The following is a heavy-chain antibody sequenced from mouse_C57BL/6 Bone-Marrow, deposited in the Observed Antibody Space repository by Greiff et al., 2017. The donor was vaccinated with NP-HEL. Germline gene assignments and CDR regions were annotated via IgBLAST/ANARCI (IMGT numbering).Heavy chain of an antibody. CDR2: ISSGSSTI. Sequence: EVQLVESGGGLVKPGGSLKLSCAASGFTFSDYGMHWVRQAPEKGLEWVAYISSGSSTIYYADTVKGRFTISRDNAKNTLFLQMTSLRSEDTAMYYFSSGIANCALYYFGYWGQGTTLTVSS. J-gene: IGHJ2*01. D-gene: IGHD4-1*01. CDR1: GFTFSDYG. CDR3: SSGIANCALYYFGY. V-gene: IGHV5-17*01.